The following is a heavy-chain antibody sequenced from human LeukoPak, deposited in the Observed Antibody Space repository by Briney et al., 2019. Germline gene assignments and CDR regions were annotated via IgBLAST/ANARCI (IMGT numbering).Heavy chain of an antibody. V-gene: IGHV3-33*01. CDR3: VRADTDMVFFDY. D-gene: IGHD5-18*01. Sequence: PGGSLRLSCAASGFSFSSYGMHWVRQAPGKGLEWVALIWYDGSNKYYADSVKGRFTISRDNSKNTLSLQMNSLRAEDTAVYYSVRADTDMVFFDYWGQGTLVSVSS. CDR1: GFSFSSYG. J-gene: IGHJ4*02. CDR2: IWYDGSNK.